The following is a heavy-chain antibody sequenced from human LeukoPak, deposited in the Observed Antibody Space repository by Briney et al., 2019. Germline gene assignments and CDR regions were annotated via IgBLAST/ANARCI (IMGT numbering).Heavy chain of an antibody. V-gene: IGHV3-23*01. D-gene: IGHD6-13*01. CDR1: GFTFSSYA. CDR3: AKDITAAGLFDY. CDR2: ISGSGENT. J-gene: IGHJ4*02. Sequence: GGSLRLSCAASGFTFSSYAMSWVRQAPGKGLEWVSGISGSGENTYYADSVKGRFTISRDNSKNTLYLQMNSLRAEDTAVYYCAKDITAAGLFDYWGQGTLVTVSS.